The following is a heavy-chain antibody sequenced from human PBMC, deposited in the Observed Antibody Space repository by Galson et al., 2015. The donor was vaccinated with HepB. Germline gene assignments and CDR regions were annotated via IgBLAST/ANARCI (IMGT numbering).Heavy chain of an antibody. CDR3: ARQGSGWYSGGNWFDP. CDR1: GYKFSSYS. D-gene: IGHD6-19*01. Sequence: QSGAEVKKPGESLRISCEASGYKFSSYSITWVRQMPEKGLEWMGRIDPSNSYSNYSPSFQGHVTMSVDKSINTAYLQWSSLKASDTATYYCARQGSGWYSGGNWFDPWGQGTQVTVSS. J-gene: IGHJ5*02. CDR2: IDPSNSYS. V-gene: IGHV5-10-1*01.